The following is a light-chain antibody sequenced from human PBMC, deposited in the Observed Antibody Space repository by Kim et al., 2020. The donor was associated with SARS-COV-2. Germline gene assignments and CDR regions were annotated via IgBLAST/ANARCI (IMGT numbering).Light chain of an antibody. J-gene: IGLJ3*02. CDR1: TSNIGSGT. CDR3: ATWDVSVNGPV. CDR2: STD. Sequence: QRVTISCSGSTSNIGSGTVNWYQQLPGAAPKLLIYSTDHRASGVPDRFSGSKSGPSASLAISGLQSEDEGDYYCATWDVSVNGPVFGGGTKVTVL. V-gene: IGLV1-44*01.